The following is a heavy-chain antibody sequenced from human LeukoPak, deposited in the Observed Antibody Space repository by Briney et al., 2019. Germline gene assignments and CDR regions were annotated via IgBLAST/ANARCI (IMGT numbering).Heavy chain of an antibody. CDR3: AREHTSTSCNDY. V-gene: IGHV3-48*03. D-gene: IGHD2-2*01. Sequence: AGGSLRLSCAASGFTFNSYEMNWVRQAPGKGLEWVSYISSSGSSIYYADSVKGRFTISRDNAKNSLYLQMNSLRAEDTAVYYSAREHTSTSCNDYWGQGTVVTVSS. CDR2: ISSSGSSI. J-gene: IGHJ4*02. CDR1: GFTFNSYE.